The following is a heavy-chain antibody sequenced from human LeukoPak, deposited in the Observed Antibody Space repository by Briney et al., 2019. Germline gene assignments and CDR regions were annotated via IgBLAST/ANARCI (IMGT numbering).Heavy chain of an antibody. D-gene: IGHD4-17*01. V-gene: IGHV4-34*01. CDR1: GGSFSGYY. CDR2: INHSGST. Sequence: PSETLSLTCAVYGGSFSGYYWSWIRQPPGKGLEWIGEINHSGSTNYNPSLKSRVTISVDTSKNQFSLKLSSVTAADTAVYYCARDLADYAEGAFDIWGQGTMVTVSS. CDR3: ARDLADYAEGAFDI. J-gene: IGHJ3*02.